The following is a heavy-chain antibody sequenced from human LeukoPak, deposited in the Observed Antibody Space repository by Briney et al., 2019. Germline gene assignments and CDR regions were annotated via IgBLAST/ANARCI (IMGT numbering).Heavy chain of an antibody. J-gene: IGHJ4*02. CDR2: ISYDGSIK. CDR1: GFTFNNYG. Sequence: GRSLRLSCAGSGFTFNNYGMHWVRQAPGKGLEWVAVISYDGSIKYYADSVKGRFTISRDSSKNTLYLQMNSLRAEDTAVYYCARGGGSFPFDYWGQGTLVTVSS. CDR3: ARGGGSFPFDY. V-gene: IGHV3-30*03. D-gene: IGHD1-26*01.